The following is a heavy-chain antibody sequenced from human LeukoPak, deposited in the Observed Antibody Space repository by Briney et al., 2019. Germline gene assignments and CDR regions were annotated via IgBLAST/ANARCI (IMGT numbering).Heavy chain of an antibody. CDR3: ARPTEVSGEVWWYFDL. CDR2: IHYSGST. V-gene: IGHV4-59*08. CDR1: GTSVSSYY. J-gene: IGHJ2*01. D-gene: IGHD6-19*01. Sequence: PSETLSLTCTVSGTSVSSYYWSWIRQPPGKGLEWIGYIHYSGSTNYNPSLKSRVTISIDTSKNHFSLKLSSVTAADTAVYYCARPTEVSGEVWWYFDLWGRGTLVTVSS.